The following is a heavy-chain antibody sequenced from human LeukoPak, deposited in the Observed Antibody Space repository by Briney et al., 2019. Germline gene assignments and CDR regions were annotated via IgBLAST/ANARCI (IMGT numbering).Heavy chain of an antibody. D-gene: IGHD3-9*01. CDR3: ARGHYDVLAASYKWTPDY. J-gene: IGHJ4*02. CDR1: GFTFNTFN. Sequence: PGGSLRLSCAASGFTFNTFNMNWVRQAPGKGLEWVSSITSGGDYIYYADSVKGRFTTSRDNAKNSLSLQLNSLRVEDTAVYYCARGHYDVLAASYKWTPDYWGQGTLVTVST. V-gene: IGHV3-21*01. CDR2: ITSGGDYI.